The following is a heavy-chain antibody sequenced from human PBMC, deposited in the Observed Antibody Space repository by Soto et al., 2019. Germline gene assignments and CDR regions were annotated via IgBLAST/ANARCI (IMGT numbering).Heavy chain of an antibody. J-gene: IGHJ4*02. CDR2: IYPSDSDT. CDR3: ERGGVSTRTFDY. D-gene: IGHD3-3*01. V-gene: IGHV5-51*01. Sequence: GESLKISCKGSGYNFASYWIAWVRQMPGKGLELMGIIYPSDSDTRYRPSFQGQVTISADKSISSAYLQWSSLRASDTAMYYCERGGVSTRTFDYWGQGTPVTVSS. CDR1: GYNFASYW.